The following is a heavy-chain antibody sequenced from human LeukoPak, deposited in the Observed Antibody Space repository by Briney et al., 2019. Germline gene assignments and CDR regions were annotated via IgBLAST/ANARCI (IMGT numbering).Heavy chain of an antibody. V-gene: IGHV1-18*04. CDR2: ISAYNGNT. Sequence: ASVKVSCKASGYTFTSYGISWVRQAPGQGLEWMGWISAYNGNTNYAQKLQGRVTMTTDTSTSTAYMELRSLRSDDTAVYYCARSQQRGYSYGRLDYWGQGTLVTVSS. CDR3: ARSQQRGYSYGRLDY. D-gene: IGHD5-18*01. J-gene: IGHJ4*02. CDR1: GYTFTSYG.